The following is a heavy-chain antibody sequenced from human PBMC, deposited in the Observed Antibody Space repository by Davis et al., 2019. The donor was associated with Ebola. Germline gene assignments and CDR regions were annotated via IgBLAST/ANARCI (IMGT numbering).Heavy chain of an antibody. D-gene: IGHD3-16*01. CDR1: GGSISSYY. CDR3: AREGDPRAFDI. J-gene: IGHJ3*02. CDR2: IYYSGST. V-gene: IGHV4-59*01. Sequence: PSETLSLTCTVSGGSISSYYWSWIRQPPGKGLEWIGYIYYSGSTNYNPSLKSRFTISVDTSKNQFSLKLSSVTAADTAVYYCAREGDPRAFDIWGQGTMVTVSS.